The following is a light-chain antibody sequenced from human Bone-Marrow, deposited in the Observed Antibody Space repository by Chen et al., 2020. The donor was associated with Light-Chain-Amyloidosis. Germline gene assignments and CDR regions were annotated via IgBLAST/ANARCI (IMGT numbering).Light chain of an antibody. Sequence: SYVLTQPSSVSVAPGQTATIACGGNNIGSTSVHWYQQTPGQAPLLVVYDDSDRPSGIPERLSGSNSGNTATRTIGRIEAGEEAYYYCQVWDRSSDRPVFGGGTKLTVL. CDR3: QVWDRSSDRPV. CDR2: DDS. J-gene: IGLJ3*02. CDR1: NIGSTS. V-gene: IGLV3-21*02.